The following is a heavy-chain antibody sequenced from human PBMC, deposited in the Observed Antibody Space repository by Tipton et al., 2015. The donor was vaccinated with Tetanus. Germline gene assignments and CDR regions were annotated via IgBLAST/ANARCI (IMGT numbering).Heavy chain of an antibody. CDR2: ISGLGRTT. CDR1: GFAFDKYA. V-gene: IGHV3-23*01. Sequence: SLRLSCTASGFAFDKYAMNWVRQAPGKGLEWVSGISGLGRTTDYADSVKGRFTISRDNSKNTVFLQMNSLRAEDTAVYFCARDRHSYESSGYYLFDNWGQGTLVTVSA. CDR3: ARDRHSYESSGYYLFDN. J-gene: IGHJ4*02. D-gene: IGHD3-22*01.